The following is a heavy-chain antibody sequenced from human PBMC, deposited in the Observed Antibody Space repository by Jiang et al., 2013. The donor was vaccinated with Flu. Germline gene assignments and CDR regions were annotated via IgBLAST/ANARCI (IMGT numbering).Heavy chain of an antibody. J-gene: IGHJ4*02. V-gene: IGHV4-59*08. Sequence: GLVKPSETLSLTCTVSGGSISSYYWSWIRQPPGKGLEWIGYIYYSGSTNNNPSLKSRVHLSMDTSNNRFSLELTSVTAADTAIYYCARHSTGSWFYDFWSGFMDWGQGSLVTV. CDR2: IYYSGST. CDR3: ARHSTGSWFYDFWSGFMD. CDR1: GGSISSYY. D-gene: IGHD3-3*01.